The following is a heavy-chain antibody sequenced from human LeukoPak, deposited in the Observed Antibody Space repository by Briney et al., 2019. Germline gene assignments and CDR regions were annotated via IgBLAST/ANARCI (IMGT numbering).Heavy chain of an antibody. CDR2: FSYSGNT. CDR3: ARLEMATINFDE. Sequence: SETLSLTCTVSGGSISSHYWSWIRQPPGKGLEWIGSFSYSGNTYYNPSLRSRVTISVDTSKNQFSLKLRSVTAADTAVYYCARLEMATINFDEWGQGTLVTVSS. D-gene: IGHD5-24*01. V-gene: IGHV4-39*01. J-gene: IGHJ4*02. CDR1: GGSISSHY.